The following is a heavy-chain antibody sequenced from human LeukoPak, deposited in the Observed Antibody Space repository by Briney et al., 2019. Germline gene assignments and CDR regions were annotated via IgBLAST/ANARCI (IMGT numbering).Heavy chain of an antibody. Sequence: PGGSLRLSCAASGFTFSSYEMNWVRQAPGKGLEWVSYISSSGSTIYYADSVKGRFTISRDNAKNSLYLQMNSLRVEDTAMYYCARDHRYAFDNWGHGTLVTVSS. J-gene: IGHJ4*01. CDR1: GFTFSSYE. V-gene: IGHV3-48*03. CDR2: ISSSGSTI. D-gene: IGHD5-12*01. CDR3: ARDHRYAFDN.